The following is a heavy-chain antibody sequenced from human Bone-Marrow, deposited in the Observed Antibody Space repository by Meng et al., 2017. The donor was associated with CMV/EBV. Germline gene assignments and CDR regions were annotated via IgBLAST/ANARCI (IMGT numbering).Heavy chain of an antibody. CDR3: ATSIGKTIDH. V-gene: IGHV4-39*01. J-gene: IGHJ4*02. CDR1: GASITTHGSY. CDR2: IYFGGST. D-gene: IGHD1-1*01. Sequence: SETLSLTCSVSGASITTHGSYWAWIRQSPGKGLEWIGSIYFGGSTYSDPSLKSRVTISVDTSKNQFSLELTAVTAADTGLYFFATSIGKTIDHWGQGTLVTVSS.